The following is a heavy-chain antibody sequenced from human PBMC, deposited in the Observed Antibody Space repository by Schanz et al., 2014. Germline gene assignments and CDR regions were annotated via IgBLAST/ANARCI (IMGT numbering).Heavy chain of an antibody. CDR1: GGSVSSGGDY. D-gene: IGHD3-10*01. J-gene: IGHJ4*02. CDR2: ISYSGST. V-gene: IGHV4-31*09. Sequence: QVQLQASGPGLVKPSQTLSLTCTVSGGSVSSGGDYWSWIRQHPGKGLEWIGFISYSGSTYYNPSLKSRVSMTIEASKRKFSLKVRSVTSADEAVVYCCGGRYGSGSYREFDYWGQGTLVTVSS. CDR3: CGGRYGSGSYREFDY.